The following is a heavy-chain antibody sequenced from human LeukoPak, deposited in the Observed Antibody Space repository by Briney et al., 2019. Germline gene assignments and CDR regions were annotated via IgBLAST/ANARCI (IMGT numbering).Heavy chain of an antibody. V-gene: IGHV4-59*12. J-gene: IGHJ5*02. CDR1: GGSISNYY. CDR3: ANYGSGSYRFDP. Sequence: SETLSLTCTVSGGSISNYYWNWIRQPPGKGLEWIGYIYRSGSTYYNPSLKSRLIISLDTSKNQFSLKLNSVTAADTAVYYCANYGSGSYRFDPWGQGTLVTVSS. D-gene: IGHD3-10*01. CDR2: IYRSGST.